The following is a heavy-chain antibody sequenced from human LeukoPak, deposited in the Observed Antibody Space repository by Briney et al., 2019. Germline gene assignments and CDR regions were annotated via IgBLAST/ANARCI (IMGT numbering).Heavy chain of an antibody. CDR2: IIPIFGTA. Sequence: ASVKVSCKASGGTFSSYAISWVRQAPGQGLEWMGGIIPIFGTANYAQKFQGRVTMTEDTSTDTAYMELSSLRSEDTAVYYCATDGGGGAANWFDPWGQGTLVTVSS. CDR1: GGTFSSYA. D-gene: IGHD3-16*01. CDR3: ATDGGGGAANWFDP. J-gene: IGHJ5*02. V-gene: IGHV1-69*06.